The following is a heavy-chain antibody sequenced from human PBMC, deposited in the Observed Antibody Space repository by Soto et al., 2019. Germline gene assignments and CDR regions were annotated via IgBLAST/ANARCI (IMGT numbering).Heavy chain of an antibody. CDR1: GYTFTSYG. V-gene: IGHV1-18*04. CDR3: ARSRIQPWINWFDP. D-gene: IGHD5-18*01. Sequence: ASVKVSCKASGYTFTSYGISWVRQAPGQGLEWMGWISAYNGNTNYAQKLQGRVTMTTDTSTSTAYMELRSLRSDDAAVYYCARSRIQPWINWFDPWGQGTLVTVSS. CDR2: ISAYNGNT. J-gene: IGHJ5*02.